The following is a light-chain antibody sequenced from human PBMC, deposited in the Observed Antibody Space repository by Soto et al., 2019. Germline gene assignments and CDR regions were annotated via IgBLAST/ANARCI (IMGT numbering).Light chain of an antibody. J-gene: IGLJ1*01. Sequence: QSVLTQPPSVSGAPGQRVTISCSGSSSNLAAGYDVHWYQQLPGAAPKLLIYANSNRPSGVPDRFSGSKSVTSASLAITGLQAEDEADYYCQSYDSSLSAYVFGTGTQLTVL. CDR3: QSYDSSLSAYV. V-gene: IGLV1-40*01. CDR2: ANS. CDR1: SSNLAAGYD.